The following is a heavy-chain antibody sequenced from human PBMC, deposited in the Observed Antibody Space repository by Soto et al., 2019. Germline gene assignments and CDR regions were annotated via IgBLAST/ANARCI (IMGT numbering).Heavy chain of an antibody. V-gene: IGHV3-11*05. D-gene: IGHD3-10*02. J-gene: IGHJ4*02. CDR3: ARVALGSGIYAAFVYFVH. Sequence: GGSLRLSCAASGFIFSDYYMGWIRQAPGRGLEWVSYISSSGTYTNYADSVKGRFTISRDSAKNSLYLQMNSQRAEDTALYYCARVALGSGIYAAFVYFVHWGQGALVTVST. CDR1: GFIFSDYY. CDR2: ISSSGTYT.